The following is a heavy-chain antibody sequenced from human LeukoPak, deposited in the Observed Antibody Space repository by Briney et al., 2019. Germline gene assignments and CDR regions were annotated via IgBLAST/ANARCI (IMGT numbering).Heavy chain of an antibody. CDR2: ISGSGGST. J-gene: IGHJ4*02. CDR3: TRRFSDDSSGYFSY. D-gene: IGHD3-22*01. Sequence: GGSLRLSCAASGFTFSSYAMSWVRQAPGKGLEWVSAISGSGGSTYYADSVKGRFTISRDNSKNTLYLQMNSLRAEDTAVYYCTRRFSDDSSGYFSYWGLGTLVTVSS. CDR1: GFTFSSYA. V-gene: IGHV3-23*01.